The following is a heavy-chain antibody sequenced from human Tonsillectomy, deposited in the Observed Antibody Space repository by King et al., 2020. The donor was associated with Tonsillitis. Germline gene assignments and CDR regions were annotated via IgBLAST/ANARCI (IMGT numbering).Heavy chain of an antibody. D-gene: IGHD3-22*01. CDR2: IYYSGST. Sequence: QLQESGPGLVKPSQTLSLTCAVSGGSISSGGYSWSWIRQPQGKGLEWIGYIYYSGSTYYNPSLKSRVTISVDTSKNQFSLKLSSVTAADTAVYYCARGDSNYDSSGYYAFDIWGQGTMVTVSS. V-gene: IGHV4-30-4*07. CDR1: GGSISSGGYS. J-gene: IGHJ3*02. CDR3: ARGDSNYDSSGYYAFDI.